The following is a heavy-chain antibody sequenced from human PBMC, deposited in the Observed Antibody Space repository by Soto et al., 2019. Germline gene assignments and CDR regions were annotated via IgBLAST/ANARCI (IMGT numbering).Heavy chain of an antibody. J-gene: IGHJ3*02. D-gene: IGHD2-15*01. CDR3: ARDGRYCSGGSCYADAFDI. V-gene: IGHV3-30-3*01. Sequence: QVQLVESGGGVVQPGRSLRLSCAASGFTFSSYAMHWVRQAPGKGLEWVAVISYDGSNKYYADSVKGRFTISRDNSKNTLYLQMNSLRAEDTAVYYCARDGRYCSGGSCYADAFDIWGQGTMVTVS. CDR1: GFTFSSYA. CDR2: ISYDGSNK.